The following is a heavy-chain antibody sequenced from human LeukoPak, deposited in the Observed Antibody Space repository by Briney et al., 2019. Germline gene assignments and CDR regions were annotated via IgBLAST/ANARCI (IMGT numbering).Heavy chain of an antibody. V-gene: IGHV3-48*02. Sequence: GGSLTLSCVLSRLTFSVYSMNWVRQARGRGLDQVSYISRGRPNIHYAQSVKGRFTISRDSAKNSLYLQMNSLRDEDTAVYYCVRDPEALDYWGQGTLVTVSS. J-gene: IGHJ4*02. CDR3: VRDPEALDY. CDR2: ISRGRPNI. CDR1: RLTFSVYS.